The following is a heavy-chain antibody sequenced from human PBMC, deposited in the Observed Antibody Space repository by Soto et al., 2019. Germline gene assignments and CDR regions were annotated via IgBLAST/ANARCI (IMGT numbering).Heavy chain of an antibody. Sequence: SETLSLTCTVSGAPISGFYWSWIRKSAGKGLEWIGRIYATGTTDYNPSLKSRVMMSVDTSKKQFSLKLRSVTAADTAVYYCVRDGTKTLRDWFDPWGQGISVTVSS. CDR3: VRDGTKTLRDWFDP. CDR2: IYATGTT. CDR1: GAPISGFY. J-gene: IGHJ5*02. V-gene: IGHV4-4*07. D-gene: IGHD1-1*01.